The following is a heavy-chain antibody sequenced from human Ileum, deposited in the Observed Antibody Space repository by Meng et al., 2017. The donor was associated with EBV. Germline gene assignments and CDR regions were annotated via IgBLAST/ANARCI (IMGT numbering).Heavy chain of an antibody. CDR3: AREARSSGYHPGIGP. CDR2: INHSGST. J-gene: IGHJ5*02. D-gene: IGHD3-22*01. CDR1: GGFFSGYY. V-gene: IGHV4-34*02. Sequence: VTPPQGVAGLLKPSVTLALTCAVYGGFFSGYYWSWIRPSPGKGLEWIGEINHSGSTNYNPSLKSRVTISVDTSKNQFSLKLTSVTAADTAVYYCAREARSSGYHPGIGPWGQGTLVTVSS.